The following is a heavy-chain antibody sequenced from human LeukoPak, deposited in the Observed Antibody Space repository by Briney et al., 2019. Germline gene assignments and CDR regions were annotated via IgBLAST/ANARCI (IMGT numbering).Heavy chain of an antibody. CDR2: IRSKTDGGKT. J-gene: IGHJ4*02. CDR3: TIPASGYSYGVLDS. V-gene: IGHV3-15*01. Sequence: PGGSLRLSCAASAFTFSNVWMSWVRQAPGKGLEWVGRIRSKTDGGKTDYAAPVKARFTISRDDSKNTLYLQMDSLKTEDTAVYYCTIPASGYSYGVLDSWGQGALVTVSS. D-gene: IGHD5-18*01. CDR1: AFTFSNVW.